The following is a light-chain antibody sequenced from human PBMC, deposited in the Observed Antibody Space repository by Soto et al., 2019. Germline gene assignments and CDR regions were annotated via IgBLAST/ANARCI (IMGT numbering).Light chain of an antibody. J-gene: IGLJ1*01. V-gene: IGLV1-47*01. Sequence: QLVLPQPPSASGTPGQRVTISCSGSSSNIGRNYVYWYQQLPGTAPKLLIYRNNQRPSEVPDRFSGSKSGTSASLAISGLRSEDEAEYYCAAWDDSLSGYDVVGTGTKLTAL. CDR1: SSNIGRNY. CDR2: RNN. CDR3: AAWDDSLSGYDV.